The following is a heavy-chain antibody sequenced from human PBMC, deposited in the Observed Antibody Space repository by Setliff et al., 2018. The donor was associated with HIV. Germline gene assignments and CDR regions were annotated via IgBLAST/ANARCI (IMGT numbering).Heavy chain of an antibody. CDR3: ARGAPYYNFWSGYYGDYYYYMDV. Sequence: GGSLRLSCAASGFTFSSYAMSWVRQAPGKGLEWVSAISSNGGSTYYADSVKGRFTISRDNSKNTLYLQMGSLRAEDMAVYYCARGAPYYNFWSGYYGDYYYYMDVWGKGTTVTVSS. CDR1: GFTFSSYA. V-gene: IGHV3-64*02. D-gene: IGHD3-3*01. CDR2: ISSNGGST. J-gene: IGHJ6*03.